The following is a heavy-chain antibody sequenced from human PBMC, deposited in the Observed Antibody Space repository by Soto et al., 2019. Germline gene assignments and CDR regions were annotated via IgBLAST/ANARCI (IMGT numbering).Heavy chain of an antibody. J-gene: IGHJ5*02. CDR3: AKPRSSLQWPPFDP. CDR1: GFTFSSYG. Sequence: QVKLVESGGGVVQPGRSLRLSCAASGFTFSSYGMHWVRQAPGKGLEWVAVISPDGSNKDYADSVKGRFTISRDNSKNTLYLEMNSLRVEDTAVDSCAKPRSSLQWPPFDPWGHGTLVTVSS. CDR2: ISPDGSNK. D-gene: IGHD6-19*01. V-gene: IGHV3-30*18.